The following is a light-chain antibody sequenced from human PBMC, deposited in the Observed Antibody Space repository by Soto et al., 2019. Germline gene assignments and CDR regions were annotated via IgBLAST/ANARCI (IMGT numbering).Light chain of an antibody. CDR3: TSYTSSSTRV. CDR1: SSDVGRYDY. J-gene: IGLJ1*01. V-gene: IGLV2-14*01. Sequence: QSVLTQPASVSGSPGQSITISCTGTSSDVGRYDYVSWYQQHPGKAPKLMIYEVSNRPSGISNRFSGSKSGNTASLAISGLQPEDEADYYCTSYTSSSTRVFGTGTQLTVL. CDR2: EVS.